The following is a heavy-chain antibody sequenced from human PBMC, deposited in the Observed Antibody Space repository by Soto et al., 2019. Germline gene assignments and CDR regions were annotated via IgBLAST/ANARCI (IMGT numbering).Heavy chain of an antibody. CDR1: GFTFSNYA. CDR2: ISFDGINK. V-gene: IGHV3-30*18. Sequence: QVQFVESGGGVVQPGTSLRLSCVASGFTFSNYAMHWVRQAPGKGLEWMTIISFDGINKNYADSVKGRFTISRDNSKNTLYLQMNSLRVEDTAVYYCAKGEEGDIVVVPAAIDYWGQGTLVTVSS. J-gene: IGHJ4*02. D-gene: IGHD2-2*01. CDR3: AKGEEGDIVVVPAAIDY.